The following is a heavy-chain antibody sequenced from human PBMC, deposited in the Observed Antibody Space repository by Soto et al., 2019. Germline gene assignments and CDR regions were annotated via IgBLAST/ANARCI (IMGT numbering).Heavy chain of an antibody. Sequence: GASVKVSCKASGGTFSSYAISWVRQAPGQGLEWMGGIIPIFGTANYAQKFQGRVTITADESTSTAYMELSSLRSEDTAVYYCALGSNIVVVPAPLVPPNYYYYYGMDVWGQGTTVTVSS. CDR1: GGTFSSYA. J-gene: IGHJ6*02. CDR2: IIPIFGTA. CDR3: ALGSNIVVVPAPLVPPNYYYYYGMDV. D-gene: IGHD2-2*01. V-gene: IGHV1-69*13.